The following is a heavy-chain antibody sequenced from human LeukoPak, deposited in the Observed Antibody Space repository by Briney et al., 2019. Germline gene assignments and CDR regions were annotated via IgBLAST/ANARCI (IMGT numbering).Heavy chain of an antibody. CDR1: GGSISSDY. V-gene: IGHV4-59*01. CDR2: IHYSGGT. Sequence: SETLSLTCTVSGGSISSDYWSWIRQSPGKGLEWIGYIHYSGGTKYNPSLKNRVTISMDTSKNQFSLKLSSVTAADTAVYYCARGDTMVRGVLTYYYYGMDVWGQGTTVTVSS. J-gene: IGHJ6*02. D-gene: IGHD3-10*01. CDR3: ARGDTMVRGVLTYYYYGMDV.